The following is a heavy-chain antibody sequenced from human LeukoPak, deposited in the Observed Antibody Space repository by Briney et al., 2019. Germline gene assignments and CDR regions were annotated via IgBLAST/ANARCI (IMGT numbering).Heavy chain of an antibody. V-gene: IGHV4-39*07. Sequence: SETLSLTCTVSGGSISSSSYYWGWIRQPPGKGLEWIGNIYYSGSTYYNPSLKSRVTISVDTSKNQFSLKLSSVTAADTAVYYCARDREYSTNHGYYYYYMDVWGKGTTVTVSS. CDR2: IYYSGST. D-gene: IGHD6-6*01. J-gene: IGHJ6*03. CDR1: GGSISSSSYY. CDR3: ARDREYSTNHGYYYYYMDV.